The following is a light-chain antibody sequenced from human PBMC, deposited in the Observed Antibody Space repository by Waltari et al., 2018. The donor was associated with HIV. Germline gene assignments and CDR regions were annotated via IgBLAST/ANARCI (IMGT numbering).Light chain of an antibody. CDR1: QSVFYSSDNKNY. J-gene: IGKJ3*01. CDR2: GSA. V-gene: IGKV4-1*01. Sequence: DIVMTQSPDSLTVSLGERATFNCKSSQSVFYSSDNKNYLAWYQQKPGQPPKLLIYGSATRESGVPDRCSGSGSGTDFTLTITSLQAEDVAVYYCQQYYSTPFTFGPGTKVDIK. CDR3: QQYYSTPFT.